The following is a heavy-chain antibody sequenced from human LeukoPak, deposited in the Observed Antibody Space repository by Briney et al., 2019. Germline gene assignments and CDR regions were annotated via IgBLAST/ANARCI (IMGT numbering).Heavy chain of an antibody. CDR3: AREGSGGNGFDI. J-gene: IGHJ3*02. D-gene: IGHD1-1*01. CDR2: IYHSGTT. V-gene: IGHV4-38-2*02. CDR1: GYSISSGYF. Sequence: SGTLSLTCSVSGYSISSGYFWGWIRQPPGKGLEWIGSIYHSGTTHYNPSLKSRVTISVDTSKNQFSLKLSSVTAADTAVYYCAREGSGGNGFDIWGQGTMVTVSS.